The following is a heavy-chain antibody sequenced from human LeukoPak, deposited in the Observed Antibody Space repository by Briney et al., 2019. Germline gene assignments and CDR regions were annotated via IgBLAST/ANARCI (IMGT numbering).Heavy chain of an antibody. CDR2: MYYSGNT. CDR3: ARIVVRGSGTYYRYYYYYMDV. CDR1: GGSISSNNYY. V-gene: IGHV4-39*01. J-gene: IGHJ6*03. D-gene: IGHD3-10*01. Sequence: PSETLSLTCTVSGGSISSNNYYWGWVRQPPGKGLESIGTMYYSGNTYYNPSLKSRVTIFGDTSKSQFSLNLRSVTAADTAVYYCARIVVRGSGTYYRYYYYYMDVWGKGTTVTVSS.